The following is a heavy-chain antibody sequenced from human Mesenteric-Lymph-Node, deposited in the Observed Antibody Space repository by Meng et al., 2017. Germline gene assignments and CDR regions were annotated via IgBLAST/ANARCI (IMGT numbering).Heavy chain of an antibody. CDR1: GGSVSSSGYY. V-gene: IGHV4-61*08. CDR2: IYHSGST. CDR3: ARRYSSTYYYFDF. J-gene: IGHJ4*02. Sequence: QVQLQESGPRLVGPSETLALPCTVSGGSVSSSGYYWSWIRQPPGKGLEWIGYIYHSGSTNSNPSLKSRVSISIDTSKNQFSLNLNSVTAADTAVYYCARRYSSTYYYFDFWGQGILVTVSS. D-gene: IGHD6-13*01.